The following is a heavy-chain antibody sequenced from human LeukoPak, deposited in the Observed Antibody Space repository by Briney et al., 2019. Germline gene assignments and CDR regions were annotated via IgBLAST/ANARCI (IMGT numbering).Heavy chain of an antibody. V-gene: IGHV4-34*01. CDR2: INHSGST. D-gene: IGHD5-24*01. J-gene: IGHJ6*03. Sequence: SETLSLTCAVYGGSFSGYYWSWIRQPPGKGLEWIGEINHSGSTNYNPSLKSRVTISVDTSKNQCSLKLSSVTAADTAVYYCARGGRWSYYYIDVWGKGTTVTVSS. CDR3: ARGGRWSYYYIDV. CDR1: GGSFSGYY.